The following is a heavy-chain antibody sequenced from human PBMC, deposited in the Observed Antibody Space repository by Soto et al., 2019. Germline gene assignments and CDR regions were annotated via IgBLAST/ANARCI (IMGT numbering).Heavy chain of an antibody. V-gene: IGHV4-34*01. CDR1: VGSFSGYY. CDR2: INNSGST. CDR3: ARGLGIFTALRS. Sequence: SQTLRLTCAVYVGSFSGYYWSWMRQPPGKGLEWIGEINNSGSTNYNPSLKSRVTISVDTSKNQFSLKLSSVTAADTAVYYCARGLGIFTALRSWGQGTMVTFSS. J-gene: IGHJ5*02. D-gene: IGHD3-3*01.